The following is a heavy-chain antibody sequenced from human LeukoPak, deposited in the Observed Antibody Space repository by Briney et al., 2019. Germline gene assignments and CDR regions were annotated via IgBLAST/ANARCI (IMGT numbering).Heavy chain of an antibody. J-gene: IGHJ6*02. CDR2: FDPEDGET. V-gene: IGHV1-24*01. Sequence: ASVKVSCKVSGYTLTELSMHWVRQAPGKGLEWMGGFDPEDGETIYAQKFQGRVTMTEDTSTDTAYMELSSLRSEDTAVYYCATALPVVAATPYYYYGMDVWGQGTTVTVSS. D-gene: IGHD2-15*01. CDR1: GYTLTELS. CDR3: ATALPVVAATPYYYYGMDV.